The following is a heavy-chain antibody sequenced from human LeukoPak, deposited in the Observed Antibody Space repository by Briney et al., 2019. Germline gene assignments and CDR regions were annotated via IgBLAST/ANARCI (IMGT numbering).Heavy chain of an antibody. J-gene: IGHJ5*02. V-gene: IGHV1-2*02. CDR2: MNPTSGGT. CDR3: AREGYHRPAWFDP. D-gene: IGHD5-18*01. Sequence: GASVKVSCKASGYTFTGYYIHWVRQAPGQGLERMGWMNPTSGGTNYAEKFQGRVTMTRDTSIITAYMELSSLRSDDTAVYYCAREGYHRPAWFDPWGQGTLVTVSS. CDR1: GYTFTGYY.